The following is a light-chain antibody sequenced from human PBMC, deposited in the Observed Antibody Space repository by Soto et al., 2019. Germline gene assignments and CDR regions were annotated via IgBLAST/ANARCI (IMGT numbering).Light chain of an antibody. CDR3: QQFRTSPVYT. V-gene: IGKV3-20*01. Sequence: VLTQSPGTLSLSPGERATLSCRVSQSVSSGYLAWYQQKPGQAPRLLIYGRSNRAAGIPDRFSGSGSGADFTLTITRLEPEDFSMYFCHCQQFRTSPVYTFGQGTNLEIK. CDR1: QSVSSGY. J-gene: IGKJ2*01. CDR2: GRS.